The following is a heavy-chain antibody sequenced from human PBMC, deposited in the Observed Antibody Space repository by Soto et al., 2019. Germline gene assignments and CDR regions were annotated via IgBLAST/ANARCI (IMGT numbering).Heavy chain of an antibody. J-gene: IGHJ4*02. CDR1: GFTFSDFA. V-gene: IGHV3-23*01. CDR2: IYGGGNGP. CDR3: AKMEGMDPWAYSFDY. D-gene: IGHD2-2*03. Sequence: EVQVLESGGGLVQPGWSLRLSCAATGFTFSDFAMSWVRQAPGKGLEWVSRIYGGGNGPHYADSVKGRVTISRDNSKNTLYLQMNSLRAEDKAVYYCAKMEGMDPWAYSFDYWGQGTLVTVSS.